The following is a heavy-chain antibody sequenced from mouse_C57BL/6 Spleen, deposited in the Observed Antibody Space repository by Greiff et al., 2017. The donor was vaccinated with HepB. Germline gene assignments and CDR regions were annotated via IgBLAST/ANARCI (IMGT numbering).Heavy chain of an antibody. CDR3: ARDPYYEGGSWFAY. V-gene: IGHV1-55*01. Sequence: QVQLQQSGAELVKPGASVKMSCKASGYTFTSYWITWVKQRPGQGLEWIGDIYPGSGSTNYNEKFKSKATLTVDTSSSTAYMQLSSLTSEDSAVYYCARDPYYEGGSWFAYWGQGTLVTVSA. CDR1: GYTFTSYW. D-gene: IGHD2-10*01. J-gene: IGHJ3*01. CDR2: IYPGSGST.